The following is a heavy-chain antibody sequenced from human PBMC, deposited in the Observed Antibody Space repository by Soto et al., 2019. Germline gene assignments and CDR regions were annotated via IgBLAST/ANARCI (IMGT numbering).Heavy chain of an antibody. Sequence: ASVKVSCKVSGYTLTELSMHWVRQAPGKGLEWMGGFDPEDGETIYAQKFQGRVTMTEDTSTDTAYMELSSLRSEDTAVYYCATAFYGDYHSYYFDYWGQGTLVTVSS. D-gene: IGHD4-17*01. CDR1: GYTLTELS. V-gene: IGHV1-24*01. J-gene: IGHJ4*02. CDR3: ATAFYGDYHSYYFDY. CDR2: FDPEDGET.